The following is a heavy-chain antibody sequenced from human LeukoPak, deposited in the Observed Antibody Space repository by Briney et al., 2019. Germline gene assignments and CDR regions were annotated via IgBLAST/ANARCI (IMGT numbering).Heavy chain of an antibody. J-gene: IGHJ4*02. CDR3: ARRSSWYYFDY. V-gene: IGHV4-39*07. CDR2: IYYSGST. CDR1: GGSISSSSHY. Sequence: SETLSLTCTVSGGSISSSSHYWGWIRQPPGKGLEWIGSIYYSGSTYYNPSLKSRVTISVDTSKNQFSLKLSSVTAADTAVYYCARRSSWYYFDYWGQGTLVTVSS. D-gene: IGHD6-13*01.